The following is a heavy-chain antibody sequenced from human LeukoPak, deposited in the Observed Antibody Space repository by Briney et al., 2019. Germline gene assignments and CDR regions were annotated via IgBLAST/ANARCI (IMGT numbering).Heavy chain of an antibody. CDR3: VTYYYGSSAPKRNY. D-gene: IGHD3-22*01. V-gene: IGHV4-34*01. J-gene: IGHJ4*02. Sequence: PSETLSLTCAVYGGSFSDYFWSWIRQPPGKGLEWIGEISHSGSTTYNPSLRSRVTISGDTSKKQFSLKLSSVTAADTAVYYCVTYYYGSSAPKRNYWGQGILVTVSS. CDR2: ISHSGST. CDR1: GGSFSDYF.